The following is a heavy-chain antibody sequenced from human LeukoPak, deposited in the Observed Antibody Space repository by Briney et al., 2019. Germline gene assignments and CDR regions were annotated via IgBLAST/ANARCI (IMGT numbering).Heavy chain of an antibody. J-gene: IGHJ4*02. CDR2: MRNDGSDK. D-gene: IGHD1-26*01. CDR1: GFTFSNYG. Sequence: PGGSLRLSCAASGFTFSNYGIHWVRQAPGKGLEWVAVMRNDGSDKYYADSVRGRFTISRDNSKNTVYLQMNSLRAEDTAVYYCAKEQDLVGTTYYFGHWGQGTLVTVSS. CDR3: AKEQDLVGTTYYFGH. V-gene: IGHV3-30*02.